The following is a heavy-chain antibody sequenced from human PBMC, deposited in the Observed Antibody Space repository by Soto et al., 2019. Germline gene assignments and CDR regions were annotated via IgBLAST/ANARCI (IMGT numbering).Heavy chain of an antibody. V-gene: IGHV2-5*02. J-gene: IGHJ3*02. CDR3: AHRGVITMVRGVIMSDAFDI. Sequence: QITLKESGPTLVKPTQTLTLTCTFSGFSLSTSGVGVGWIRQPPGKALEWLALIYWDDDKRYSPSLKSRLTIPQDTSKNQVVLTMTNMDPVDTATYYCAHRGVITMVRGVIMSDAFDIWGQGTMVTVSS. CDR2: IYWDDDK. CDR1: GFSLSTSGVG. D-gene: IGHD3-10*01.